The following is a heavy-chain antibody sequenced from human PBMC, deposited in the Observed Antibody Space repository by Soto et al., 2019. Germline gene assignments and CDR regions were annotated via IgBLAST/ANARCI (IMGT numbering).Heavy chain of an antibody. CDR3: ARGNKITGYYGMDV. Sequence: ASVKVSCKASGYTFTSYGISWVRQAPGQGLEWMGWISAYNGNTNYAQKLQGRVTMTTDTSTSTAYMELRSLRSEDTAVYFCARGNKITGYYGMDVWGQGTTVTVSS. CDR1: GYTFTSYG. CDR2: ISAYNGNT. V-gene: IGHV1-18*04. J-gene: IGHJ6*02. D-gene: IGHD1-20*01.